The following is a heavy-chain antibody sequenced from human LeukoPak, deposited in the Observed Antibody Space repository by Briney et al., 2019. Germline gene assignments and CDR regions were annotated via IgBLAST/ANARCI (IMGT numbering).Heavy chain of an antibody. CDR3: ARGMNSCGYQGHYYYYYYMDV. D-gene: IGHD5-18*01. Sequence: SETLSLTCTVSGGSISSYYWSWIRQPPGKGLEWIGYIYYSGSTNYNPSLKSRVTISVDTSKNQFSLKLSSVTAADTAVYYCARGMNSCGYQGHYYYYYYMDVWGKGTTVTVSS. CDR2: IYYSGST. V-gene: IGHV4-59*01. J-gene: IGHJ6*03. CDR1: GGSISSYY.